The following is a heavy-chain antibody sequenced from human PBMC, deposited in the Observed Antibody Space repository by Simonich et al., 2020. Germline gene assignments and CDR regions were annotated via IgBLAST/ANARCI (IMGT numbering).Heavy chain of an antibody. Sequence: EVQLVESGGGLVKPGGSLRLSCAASGFTFSSYSMNWVRQAPGKRPGWVSSISSSSSYIYYADSVKGRFTISRDNAKNALYLQMNSLRAEDTAVYYCARANERDYWGQGTLVTVSS. CDR2: ISSSSSYI. CDR3: ARANERDY. D-gene: IGHD1-1*01. V-gene: IGHV3-21*01. CDR1: GFTFSSYS. J-gene: IGHJ4*02.